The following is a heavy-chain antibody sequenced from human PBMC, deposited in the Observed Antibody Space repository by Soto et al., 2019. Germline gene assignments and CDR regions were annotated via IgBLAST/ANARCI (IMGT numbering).Heavy chain of an antibody. CDR2: INHSGST. CDR3: ARVYSGRNWRGGVYYYYYYYMDV. CDR1: GGSFSGYY. J-gene: IGHJ6*03. D-gene: IGHD3-10*01. Sequence: SETLSLTCAVYGGSFSGYYWSWIRQPPGKGLEWIGEINHSGSTNYNPSLKSRVTISVDTSKNQFSLKLSSVTAADTAVYYCARVYSGRNWRGGVYYYYYYYMDVWGKGTTVTVSS. V-gene: IGHV4-34*01.